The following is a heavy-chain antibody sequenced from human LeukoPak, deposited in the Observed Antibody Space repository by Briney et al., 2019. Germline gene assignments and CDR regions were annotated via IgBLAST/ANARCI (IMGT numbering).Heavy chain of an antibody. CDR2: INHSGST. Sequence: SETLSLTCAVYGGSFSGYYWSWIRQPPGKGLEWIGEINHSGSTNYNPSLKSRVTISVDTSKDQFSLKLRSVTAADTAVYYCARLYYDFWSGNFDYWGQGTLVTVSS. CDR1: GGSFSGYY. V-gene: IGHV4-34*01. D-gene: IGHD3-3*01. J-gene: IGHJ4*02. CDR3: ARLYYDFWSGNFDY.